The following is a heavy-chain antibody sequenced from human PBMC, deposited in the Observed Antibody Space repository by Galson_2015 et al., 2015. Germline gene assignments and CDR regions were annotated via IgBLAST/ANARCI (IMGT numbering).Heavy chain of an antibody. CDR2: IKGDGSSI. CDR3: ARDPVDGSGHFDY. D-gene: IGHD6-19*01. V-gene: IGHV3-74*01. Sequence: SLRLSCAASGFTFNSYGMHWVRQVPGKGLMWVSRIKGDGSSIIYADSVKGRFTISRDNTKNTVWLQMNSLRVEDTAVYYCARDPVDGSGHFDYWGQGTLVTVSS. J-gene: IGHJ4*02. CDR1: GFTFNSYG.